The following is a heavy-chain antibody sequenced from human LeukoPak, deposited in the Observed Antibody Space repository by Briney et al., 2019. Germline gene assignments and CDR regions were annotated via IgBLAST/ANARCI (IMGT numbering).Heavy chain of an antibody. V-gene: IGHV3-30-3*01. Sequence: GGSLRLSCAASGSTFSSYAMHWVRQAPGKGLEWVAVISYDGSNKYYADSVKGRFTISRDNSKNTLYLQMNSLRAEDTAVYYCARDRITPMTTVTTGWFDPWGQGTLVTVSS. D-gene: IGHD4-17*01. CDR1: GSTFSSYA. CDR3: ARDRITPMTTVTTGWFDP. J-gene: IGHJ5*02. CDR2: ISYDGSNK.